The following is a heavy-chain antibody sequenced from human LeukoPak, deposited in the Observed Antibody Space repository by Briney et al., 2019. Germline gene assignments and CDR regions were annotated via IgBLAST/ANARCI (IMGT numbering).Heavy chain of an antibody. CDR2: TNWNGGST. Sequence: GGSLRLSCAASGFTFDDYGMSWVRQAPGKGLEWVSGTNWNGGSTGYADSVKGRFTISRDNAKNSLYLQMNSLRAEDTALYHCARVVLRDRRAFDIWGQGTMVTVSS. CDR3: ARVVLRDRRAFDI. CDR1: GFTFDDYG. V-gene: IGHV3-20*01. D-gene: IGHD3-16*02. J-gene: IGHJ3*02.